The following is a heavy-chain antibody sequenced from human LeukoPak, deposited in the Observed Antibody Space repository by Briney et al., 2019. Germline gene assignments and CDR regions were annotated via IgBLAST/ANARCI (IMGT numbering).Heavy chain of an antibody. Sequence: SETLSLTCTVSGGSISSSSHYWGWIRQPPGKGLEWIGSFYYSGSTYYNPSLKSRVTISVDTSKNQFSLKLSSVTAADTAVYYCARAGGADRYYFDYWGQGTLVTVSP. CDR1: GGSISSSSHY. CDR3: ARAGGADRYYFDY. D-gene: IGHD3-16*01. V-gene: IGHV4-39*07. J-gene: IGHJ4*02. CDR2: FYYSGST.